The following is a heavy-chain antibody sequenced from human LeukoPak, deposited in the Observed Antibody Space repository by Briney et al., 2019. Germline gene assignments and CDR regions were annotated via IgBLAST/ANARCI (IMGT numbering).Heavy chain of an antibody. CDR3: AGFGIPVVWGGKYYFDY. J-gene: IGHJ4*02. Sequence: SETLSLTCTVSGGSISNYYWSWIRQPPGKGLEWIGHIYYSGATKYNPSLKSRITISVDTSKNQFSLMLSSVTAADTAVYYCAGFGIPVVWGGKYYFDYWAREPWSPSPQ. CDR1: GGSISNYY. V-gene: IGHV4-59*08. CDR2: IYYSGAT. D-gene: IGHD3-10*01.